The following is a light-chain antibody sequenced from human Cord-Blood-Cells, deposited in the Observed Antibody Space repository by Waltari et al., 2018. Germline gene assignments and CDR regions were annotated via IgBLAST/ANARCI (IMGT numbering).Light chain of an antibody. V-gene: IGKV2D-29*01. Sequence: DLVMTQTPLSLSVTPGQPASISCTSTQSLLHSDGKTYLYWYLQKPGQPPPILVYEVANRFSGGPDRVSGGGPGTDCTLKISRVEAEDVGVSYCMQSIQLPPAFGPGTKVDIK. CDR2: EVA. J-gene: IGKJ3*01. CDR1: QSLLHSDGKTY. CDR3: MQSIQLPPA.